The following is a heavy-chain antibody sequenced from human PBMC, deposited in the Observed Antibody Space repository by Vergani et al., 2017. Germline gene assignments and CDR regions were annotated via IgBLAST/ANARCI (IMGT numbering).Heavy chain of an antibody. Sequence: QVQLVQSGAEVKKPGSSVKVSCKASGGTFSSYAISWVRQAPGQGLEWMGGIIPIFGTANYAQKFQGRVTITADESTSTAYMELSSLRSEDTAVYYCARGLGRVATISFLFSRWFDPWGQGTLVTVSS. V-gene: IGHV1-69*01. J-gene: IGHJ5*02. CDR3: ARGLGRVATISFLFSRWFDP. CDR2: IIPIFGTA. CDR1: GGTFSSYA. D-gene: IGHD5-12*01.